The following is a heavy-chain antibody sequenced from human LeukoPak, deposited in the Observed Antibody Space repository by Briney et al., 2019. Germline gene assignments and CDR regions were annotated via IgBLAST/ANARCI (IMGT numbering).Heavy chain of an antibody. CDR2: IYPGDPHT. Sequence: GESLKISCKGSGYSFTSYWSGWVRQMPGKGLDWMGIIYPGDPHTRYSPSFQGQVTISADKSSSTAYLQWSSLKASDTAMYYCARYAPGYCSSTSCSNGMDVWGQGTTVTVSS. CDR1: GYSFTSYW. CDR3: ARYAPGYCSSTSCSNGMDV. J-gene: IGHJ6*02. D-gene: IGHD2-2*01. V-gene: IGHV5-51*01.